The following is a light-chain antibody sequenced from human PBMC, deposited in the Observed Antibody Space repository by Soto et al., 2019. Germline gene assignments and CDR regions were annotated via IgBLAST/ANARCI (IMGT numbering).Light chain of an antibody. J-gene: IGLJ1*01. CDR2: EDS. V-gene: IGLV2-23*01. Sequence: ALTQPASVSGSPGQSITISCTGTSSDVGNYNLVSWYQHHPGKAPKLMIYEDSKRPSGVSNRFSGSKSGNTASLTISGLQAEDEADYYCCSYAISSTYVFGIGTKVTVL. CDR3: CSYAISSTYV. CDR1: SSDVGNYNL.